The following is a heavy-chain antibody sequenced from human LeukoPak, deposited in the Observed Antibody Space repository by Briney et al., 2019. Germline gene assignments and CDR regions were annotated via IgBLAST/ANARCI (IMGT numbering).Heavy chain of an antibody. D-gene: IGHD5-12*01. CDR3: AREGGQRGYSGYGDY. J-gene: IGHJ4*02. Sequence: SGGSLRLSCAASGFTFSSYWMHWVRQAPGKGLEWVSYISSSSSTIYYADSVKGRFTISRDNAKNSLYLQMNSLRDEDTAVYYCAREGGQRGYSGYGDYWGQGTLVTVSS. V-gene: IGHV3-48*02. CDR1: GFTFSSYW. CDR2: ISSSSSTI.